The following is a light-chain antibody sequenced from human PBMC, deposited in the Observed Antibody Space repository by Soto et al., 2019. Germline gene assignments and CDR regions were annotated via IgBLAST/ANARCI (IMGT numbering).Light chain of an antibody. CDR2: NVG. CDR1: RSDIVNYNY. Sequence: QSALTQPASVSGSPGQSITISCTGTRSDIVNYNYVSWYQHLPGKAPKLMIYNVGSRPSGVSSRFSGSKSGNTASLAISGLQAEDEADYYCNSYREDHPRFYVFGTGTKVTVL. V-gene: IGLV2-14*03. J-gene: IGLJ1*01. CDR3: NSYREDHPRFYV.